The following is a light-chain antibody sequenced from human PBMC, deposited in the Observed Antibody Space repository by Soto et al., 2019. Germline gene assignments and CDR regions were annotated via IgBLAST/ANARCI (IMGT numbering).Light chain of an antibody. V-gene: IGKV3-15*01. Sequence: EIVMTQSPATLSVSPGERATLSCSASQSVSSNLAWYQQKPGQAPRLLIYGASTRATGIPARFSGSGSGTEFTLTISSLQSDDFAVYSCQQYNNPRTFGQGNKVDIK. CDR2: GAS. J-gene: IGKJ1*01. CDR3: QQYNNPRT. CDR1: QSVSSN.